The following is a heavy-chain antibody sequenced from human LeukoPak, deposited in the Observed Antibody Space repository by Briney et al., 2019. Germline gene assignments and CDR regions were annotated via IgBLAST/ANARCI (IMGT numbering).Heavy chain of an antibody. J-gene: IGHJ4*02. CDR3: ARKLNYGDPFY. D-gene: IGHD4-17*01. Sequence: GGSLRLSCSASGFTFSSYGMHWVRQAPGKGLEWISRINGDGSSTTYADSVKGRFTISRDNGKNTLYLQMNSLRAEDMAVYYCARKLNYGDPFYWGQGTLVTVSS. V-gene: IGHV3-74*01. CDR2: INGDGSST. CDR1: GFTFSSYG.